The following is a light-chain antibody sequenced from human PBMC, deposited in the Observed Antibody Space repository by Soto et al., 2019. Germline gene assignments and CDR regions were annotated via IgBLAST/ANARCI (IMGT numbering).Light chain of an antibody. CDR1: QSVSIN. V-gene: IGKV3-15*01. J-gene: IGKJ1*01. CDR2: GAS. Sequence: EIVMTQSPATLSVSPGERATLSCRASQSVSINLAWFQHRPGQAPRLLIYGASTRATGIPARFSGSGSGTEFTLTISSLQSEDFAVYYCQQYDNWLWTFGQGTQVEIK. CDR3: QQYDNWLWT.